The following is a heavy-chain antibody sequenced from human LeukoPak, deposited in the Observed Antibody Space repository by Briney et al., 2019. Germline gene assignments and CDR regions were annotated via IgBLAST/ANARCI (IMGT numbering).Heavy chain of an antibody. J-gene: IGHJ6*04. Sequence: GGSLRLSCAASGFTVSSNYISWVRQAPGKGLGWVSVIYSGGSTYYADSVTGRFTISRDNAKNSLYLQMNTLRAEDTAVYYCAELGITMIGGVWGKGTTVTISS. D-gene: IGHD3-10*02. CDR2: IYSGGST. CDR3: AELGITMIGGV. V-gene: IGHV3-66*01. CDR1: GFTVSSNY.